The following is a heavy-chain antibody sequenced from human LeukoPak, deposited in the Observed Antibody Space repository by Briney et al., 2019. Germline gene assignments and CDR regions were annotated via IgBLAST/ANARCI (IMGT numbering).Heavy chain of an antibody. D-gene: IGHD3-10*01. Sequence: GSSVKVSCKASGRTFSSYAISWVRRAPGQGLEWMGGIIPIFGTANYAQKFQGRVTITADESTSTAYMELSSLRSEDTAVYYCARVTTMVRGVILLGYYYYMDVWGKGTTVTISS. V-gene: IGHV1-69*01. CDR1: GRTFSSYA. CDR2: IIPIFGTA. J-gene: IGHJ6*03. CDR3: ARVTTMVRGVILLGYYYYMDV.